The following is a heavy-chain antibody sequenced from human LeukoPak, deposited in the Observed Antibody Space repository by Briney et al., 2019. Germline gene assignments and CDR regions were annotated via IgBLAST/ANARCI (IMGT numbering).Heavy chain of an antibody. CDR3: ARETADLGRSFDY. Sequence: SSETLSLTCAVYGGSFSGYYWSWIRQPPGKGLEWIGEINHSGSTNYNPSLKSRVTISVDTSKNQFSLKLSSVTAADTAVYYCARETADLGRSFDYWGQGTLVTVSS. V-gene: IGHV4-34*01. CDR1: GGSFSGYY. D-gene: IGHD1-1*01. J-gene: IGHJ4*02. CDR2: INHSGST.